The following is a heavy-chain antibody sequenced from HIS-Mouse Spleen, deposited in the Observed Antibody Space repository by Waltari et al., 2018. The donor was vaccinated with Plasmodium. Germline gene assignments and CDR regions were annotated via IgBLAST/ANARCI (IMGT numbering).Heavy chain of an antibody. J-gene: IGHJ2*01. CDR3: ARGRVLGTSSGYFDL. Sequence: QVQLQQWGAGLLKPSETLSLTCAVYGGSFSGYYWSWIRQPPGKGLEWIVEIKHSGSTNYNPSLKSRVTISVDTSKNQFSLKLSSVTAADTAVYYCARGRVLGTSSGYFDLWGRGTLVTVSS. D-gene: IGHD3-10*01. CDR2: IKHSGST. CDR1: GGSFSGYY. V-gene: IGHV4-34*01.